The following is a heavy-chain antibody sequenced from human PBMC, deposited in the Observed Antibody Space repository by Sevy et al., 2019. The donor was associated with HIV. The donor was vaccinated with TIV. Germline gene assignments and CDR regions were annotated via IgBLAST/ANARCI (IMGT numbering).Heavy chain of an antibody. CDR3: ATGKVNYYDGSFARV. CDR1: GFTFSSYS. D-gene: IGHD3-22*01. Sequence: GGSLRLSYAASGFTFSSYSMNWVRQAPGKGLEWVSSISSSSSYIYYAVSVKGRFTISRDNAKNSLYLQMNSLRAEDTAVYYCATGKVNYYDGSFARVWGQGTLVSVSS. V-gene: IGHV3-21*01. J-gene: IGHJ4*02. CDR2: ISSSSSYI.